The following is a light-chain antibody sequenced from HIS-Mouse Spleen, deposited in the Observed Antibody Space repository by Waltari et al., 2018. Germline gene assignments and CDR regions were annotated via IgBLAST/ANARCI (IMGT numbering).Light chain of an antibody. J-gene: IGLJ1*01. CDR2: EVS. CDR3: SSYTSSSTYV. V-gene: IGLV2-14*01. CDR1: SIDVGGYNF. Sequence: QSALTHPASVSGSLGHSITISFTGTSIDVGGYNFVSWNQQHPGNAPKLMIYEVSNRPSGVSNRFSGSKSGNTASLTISGLQAEDEADYYCSSYTSSSTYVFGTGTKVTVL.